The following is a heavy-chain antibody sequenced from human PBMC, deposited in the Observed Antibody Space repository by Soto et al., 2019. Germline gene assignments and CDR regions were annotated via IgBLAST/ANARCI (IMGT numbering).Heavy chain of an antibody. D-gene: IGHD3-9*01. CDR1: GGSISSRGYY. V-gene: IGHV4-31*03. Sequence: SVTCSVSGGSISSRGYYWSWIRQHPGKGLEWIGYIYYSGSTYYNPSLKSRVTISVDTSKNQFSLKLSSVTAADTAVYYCARDTGDYDILTGYYGMDVWGQGTTVTVSS. CDR3: ARDTGDYDILTGYYGMDV. CDR2: IYYSGST. J-gene: IGHJ6*02.